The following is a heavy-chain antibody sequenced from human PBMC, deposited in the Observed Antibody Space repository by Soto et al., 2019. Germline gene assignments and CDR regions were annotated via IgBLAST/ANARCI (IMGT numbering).Heavy chain of an antibody. CDR3: ARRAETNGWNGFGADKYYFDF. CDR2: MNPSTGNP. D-gene: IGHD1-1*01. J-gene: IGHJ4*02. Sequence: ASVKVSCKASGYTFTSYDIYWVRQATGQGLEWMGWMNPSTGNPGYAQKFQGRVTVTSDTSINTVHMELSSLRSEDTAVYYCARRAETNGWNGFGADKYYFDFWGQGTLVTVSS. CDR1: GYTFTSYD. V-gene: IGHV1-8*01.